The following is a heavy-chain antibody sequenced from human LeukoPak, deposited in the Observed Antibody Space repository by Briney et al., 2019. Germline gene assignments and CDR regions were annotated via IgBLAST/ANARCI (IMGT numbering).Heavy chain of an antibody. Sequence: SETLSLTCTVSGGSISSHYGSWIRQPPGRGLEWIGYIYYSGTTNYNPALQSRVTISVDTSKNQFSLKLSSVTAADTAVYYCARVPFNGDPPFDYWGQGTLVTVSS. D-gene: IGHD4-17*01. J-gene: IGHJ4*02. CDR3: ARVPFNGDPPFDY. CDR1: GGSISSHY. CDR2: IYYSGTT. V-gene: IGHV4-59*11.